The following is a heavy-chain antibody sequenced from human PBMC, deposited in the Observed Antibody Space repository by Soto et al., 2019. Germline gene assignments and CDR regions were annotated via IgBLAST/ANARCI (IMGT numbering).Heavy chain of an antibody. CDR1: GFTFSSYW. D-gene: IGHD3-16*01. CDR2: INQDGSET. J-gene: IGHJ5*02. V-gene: IGHV3-7*03. Sequence: EVQLVESGGGLVQPGGSLRLSCAASGFTFSSYWMSWVRQAPGKGLEWAANINQDGSETYYVDSVKGRFTVSRDNANKSLYLQMNTLRVEDTAVYYCVTDWGQLSGAWGQGVLVTVSS. CDR3: VTDWGQLSGA.